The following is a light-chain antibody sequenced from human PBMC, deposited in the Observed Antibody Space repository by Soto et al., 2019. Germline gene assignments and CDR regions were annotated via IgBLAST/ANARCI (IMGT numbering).Light chain of an antibody. Sequence: QSALAQPASVSGSPGQSITISCTGTSSDVGRYNYVSWFQQHPGKAPKLLIYDVSNWPSGVSDRFSGSKSGNTASLTISGLQAEDEADYYCSSFTPSSTVVFGTGTKLTVL. CDR3: SSFTPSSTVV. CDR1: SSDVGRYNY. CDR2: DVS. J-gene: IGLJ1*01. V-gene: IGLV2-14*01.